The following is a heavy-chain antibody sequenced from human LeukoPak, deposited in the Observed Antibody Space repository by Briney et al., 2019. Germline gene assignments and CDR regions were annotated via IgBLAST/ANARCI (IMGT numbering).Heavy chain of an antibody. J-gene: IGHJ4*02. CDR3: ARGGYYGECFDY. V-gene: IGHV3-23*01. Sequence: GGSMRLSCAASRFTFSSYGMSWVRQAPGKWLEWVSDISGSGGRTYYADFVKGRFTISRDNSKNTLYLQMNSLRDEDTAVYYCARGGYYGECFDYWGQGTLVTVSS. D-gene: IGHD3-10*01. CDR1: RFTFSSYG. CDR2: ISGSGGRT.